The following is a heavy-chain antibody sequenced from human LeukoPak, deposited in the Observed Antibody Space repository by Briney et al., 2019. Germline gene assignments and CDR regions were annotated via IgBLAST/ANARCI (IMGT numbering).Heavy chain of an antibody. J-gene: IGHJ5*02. CDR2: IWYDGSNK. CDR1: GFTFSSYG. V-gene: IGHV3-33*01. Sequence: GRSLRLSCAASGFTFSSYGMHWVRQAPGKGLEWVAVIWYDGSNKYYADSVKGRFTISRDNSKNTLYLQMNSLRAEDTAVYYCAQGSGYYAFLNWFDPWGQGTLVTVSS. CDR3: AQGSGYYAFLNWFDP. D-gene: IGHD3-22*01.